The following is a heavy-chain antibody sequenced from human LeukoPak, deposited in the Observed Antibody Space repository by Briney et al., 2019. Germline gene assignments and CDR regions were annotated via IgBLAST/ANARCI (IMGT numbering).Heavy chain of an antibody. Sequence: GGSLRLSCAASGFTFSSYAMHWARQAPGKGLEYVSAISSNGGSTYYANSVKGRFTISRDNSKNTLYLQMGSLRAEDMAVYYCARSYGSLYCFDYWGQGTLVTVSS. CDR1: GFTFSSYA. D-gene: IGHD3-10*01. CDR2: ISSNGGST. J-gene: IGHJ4*02. V-gene: IGHV3-64*01. CDR3: ARSYGSLYCFDY.